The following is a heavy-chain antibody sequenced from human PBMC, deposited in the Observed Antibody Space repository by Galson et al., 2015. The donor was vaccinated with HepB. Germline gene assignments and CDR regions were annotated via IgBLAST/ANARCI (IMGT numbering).Heavy chain of an antibody. CDR1: GFTFSSYA. D-gene: IGHD2-21*01. V-gene: IGHV4-34*08. CDR2: VNRGGSA. J-gene: IGHJ1*01. CDR3: VAGPFGPRFQFWYSPVYLQH. Sequence: LRLSCAASGFTFSSYAIMWVRQAPGKGPEWIGEVNRGGSANVNPSLQRRVTITRDTSKSQFSLRLSSITAADTAMYYCVAGPFGPRFQFWYSPVYLQHWGRGTQVIVSS.